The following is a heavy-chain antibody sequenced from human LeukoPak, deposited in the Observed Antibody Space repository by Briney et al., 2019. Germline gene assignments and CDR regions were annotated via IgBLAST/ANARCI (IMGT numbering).Heavy chain of an antibody. J-gene: IGHJ4*02. D-gene: IGHD6-19*01. Sequence: SVKVSCKASGGTFSSYAISWVRQAPGQGLEWMGRIIPIFGTANYAQKFQGRVTITTDESTCTAYMELSSLRSEDTAVYYCARDHRYSSGWYVGYWGQGTLVTVSS. CDR3: ARDHRYSSGWYVGY. V-gene: IGHV1-69*05. CDR1: GGTFSSYA. CDR2: IIPIFGTA.